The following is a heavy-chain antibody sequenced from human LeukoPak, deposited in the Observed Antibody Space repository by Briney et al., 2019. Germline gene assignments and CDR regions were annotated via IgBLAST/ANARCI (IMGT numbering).Heavy chain of an antibody. V-gene: IGHV3-33*01. CDR3: ARATVTRWFDP. J-gene: IGHJ5*02. D-gene: IGHD4-17*01. Sequence: GRSLRLSCAASGFAFSSFGMHWVRQAPGKGLEWVAVIWYDGTNKYYADSVKGRFTISRDNSKNTLYLQMNSLRAEDTAVYYCARATVTRWFDPWGQETLVTVPS. CDR2: IWYDGTNK. CDR1: GFAFSSFG.